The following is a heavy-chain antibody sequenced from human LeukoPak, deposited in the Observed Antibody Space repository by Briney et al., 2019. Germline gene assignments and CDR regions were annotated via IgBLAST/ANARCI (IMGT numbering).Heavy chain of an antibody. V-gene: IGHV4-59*01. CDR1: GGSISNYY. Sequence: PSETLSLTCTVSGGSISNYYWSWIRQPPGKGLEWIGYIYYSGSTNYNPSLKSRVTISVDTSKNQFSLKLSSVTAADTAVYYCARRMDDAFDIWGQGTMVTVSS. CDR3: ARRMDDAFDI. D-gene: IGHD2-8*01. CDR2: IYYSGST. J-gene: IGHJ3*02.